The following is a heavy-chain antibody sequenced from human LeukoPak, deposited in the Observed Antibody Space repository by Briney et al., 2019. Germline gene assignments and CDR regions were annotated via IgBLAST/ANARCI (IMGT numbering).Heavy chain of an antibody. CDR3: AGETGSGSSGLMRFDP. CDR1: GYTFTYHY. Sequence: ASVKISCKASGYTFTYHYMHWVQQAPGKGLEWRGRVDPEDNETKYGEKFQGRVTITADTSTDTSYMELSSLRSEDTAVYYCAGETGSGSSGLMRFDPWGQGPLVTVSS. V-gene: IGHV1-69-2*01. J-gene: IGHJ5*02. CDR2: VDPEDNET. D-gene: IGHD3-10*01.